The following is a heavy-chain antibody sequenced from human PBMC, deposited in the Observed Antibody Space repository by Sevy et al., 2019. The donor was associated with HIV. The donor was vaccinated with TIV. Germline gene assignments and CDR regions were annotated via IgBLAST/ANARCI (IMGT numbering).Heavy chain of an antibody. Sequence: GGSLRLSCAASGFTFSSYSMNWVRQAPGKGLEWVSSISSSSSYIYYADSVKGRFTISRDNAKNSRYLQMNSLRAEDTAVYYCARDLEQLVSLWGQGTLVTVSS. J-gene: IGHJ4*02. CDR1: GFTFSSYS. CDR2: ISSSSSYI. CDR3: ARDLEQLVSL. D-gene: IGHD6-13*01. V-gene: IGHV3-21*01.